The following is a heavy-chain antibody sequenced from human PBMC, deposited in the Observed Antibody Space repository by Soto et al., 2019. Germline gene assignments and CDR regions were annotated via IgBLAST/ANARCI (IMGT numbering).Heavy chain of an antibody. CDR1: GGSISSSSYH. V-gene: IGHV4-61*01. J-gene: IGHJ5*02. CDR2: GHYSGTT. CDR3: ARTRASGWYGDNWFDP. Sequence: SETLSLTCTVSGGSISSSSYHWSWIRQPPGKGLEWIGYGHYSGTTYYNPSLKSRVTMSVDMSKNQFSLKLSSVTAADTAVYYCARTRASGWYGDNWFDPWGQGTLVTVSS. D-gene: IGHD6-19*01.